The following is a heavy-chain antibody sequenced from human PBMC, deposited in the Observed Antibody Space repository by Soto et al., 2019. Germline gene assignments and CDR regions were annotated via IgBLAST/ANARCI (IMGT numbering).Heavy chain of an antibody. CDR3: ARDLLWYYGSASYPTDY. Sequence: PSETLSLTCAVYGGSFSGYYWSWIRQPPGKGLEWIGEINHSGSTNYNPSLKSRVTISVDTSKNQFSLKLSSVTAADTAVYYCARDLLWYYGSASYPTDYWGQGTLVTVSS. V-gene: IGHV4-34*01. CDR2: INHSGST. D-gene: IGHD3-10*01. J-gene: IGHJ4*02. CDR1: GGSFSGYY.